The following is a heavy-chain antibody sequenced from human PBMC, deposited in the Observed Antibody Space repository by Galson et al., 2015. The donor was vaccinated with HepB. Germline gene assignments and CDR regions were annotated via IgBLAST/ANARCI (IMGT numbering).Heavy chain of an antibody. CDR1: GYTFTSYD. CDR2: MNPYSGDT. V-gene: IGHV1-8*01. CDR3: ARGWGAAGDSISYGMDV. J-gene: IGHJ6*02. Sequence: SVKVSCKASGYTFTSYDINWVRRATGQGLEWIGWMNPYSGDTDYAQNFQGRVRVTRNTAIGTAYMELSSLRSEDTAVYYCARGWGAAGDSISYGMDVWGQGTTVSVSS. D-gene: IGHD4-17*01.